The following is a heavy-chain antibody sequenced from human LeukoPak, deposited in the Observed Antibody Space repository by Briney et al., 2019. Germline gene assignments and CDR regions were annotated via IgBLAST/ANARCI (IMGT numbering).Heavy chain of an antibody. CDR1: GGSISSGSYY. CDR2: IYTSGST. CDR3: ARMLYYDILTGYGYYMDV. J-gene: IGHJ6*03. Sequence: PSETLSLTCTVSGGSISSGSYYWSWIRQPAGKGLEWIGRIYTSGSTNYNPSLKSRVTISVDTSKNQFSLKLSSVTAADTAVYYCARMLYYDILTGYGYYMDVWGKGTTVTVSS. V-gene: IGHV4-61*02. D-gene: IGHD3-9*01.